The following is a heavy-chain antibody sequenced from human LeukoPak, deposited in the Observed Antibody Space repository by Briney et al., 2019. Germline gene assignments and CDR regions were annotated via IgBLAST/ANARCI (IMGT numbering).Heavy chain of an antibody. CDR2: ISSSGTTI. V-gene: IGHV3-48*04. Sequence: GGSLRLSCVASEFTFSNYWMYWVRQAPGKGLEWVSYISSSGTTIYYADSVKGRFTISRDNAKNSLYLQMNSLRAEDTAVYYCARRYCSSTSCLTDYWGQGTLVTVSS. CDR3: ARRYCSSTSCLTDY. D-gene: IGHD2-2*01. J-gene: IGHJ4*02. CDR1: EFTFSNYW.